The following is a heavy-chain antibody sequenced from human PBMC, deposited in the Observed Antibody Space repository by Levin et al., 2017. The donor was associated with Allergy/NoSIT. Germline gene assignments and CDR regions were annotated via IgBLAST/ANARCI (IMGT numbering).Heavy chain of an antibody. J-gene: IGHJ4*02. CDR3: AHSRPQYYYDNSGYYFDF. CDR2: IYWDGNN. Sequence: ESGPTLVKPAQTLTLTCTFSGFSLNTEKVGVGWIRQPPGKALEWLALIYWDGNNHYSPSLSSRLTITKDASKNQVVLTVTNMDAADTATYYCAHSRPQYYYDNSGYYFDFWGQGTLVTVSS. D-gene: IGHD3-22*01. V-gene: IGHV2-5*02. CDR1: GFSLNTEKVG.